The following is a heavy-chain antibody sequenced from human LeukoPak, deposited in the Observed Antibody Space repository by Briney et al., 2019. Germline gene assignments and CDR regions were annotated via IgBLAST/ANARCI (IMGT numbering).Heavy chain of an antibody. V-gene: IGHV4-59*01. Sequence: SETLSLICTVSGGSMNNYYWSWIRQSPGKGLEWLGYIYYSGSTNYNPSLKSRVTISVDTSKNQFSLKLSSVTAADTAVYYCASTTDGYNDYWGQGTLVTVSS. D-gene: IGHD5-24*01. J-gene: IGHJ4*02. CDR1: GGSMNNYY. CDR3: ASTTDGYNDY. CDR2: IYYSGST.